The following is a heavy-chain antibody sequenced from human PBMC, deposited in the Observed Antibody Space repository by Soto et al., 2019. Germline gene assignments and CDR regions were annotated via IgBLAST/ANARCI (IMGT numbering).Heavy chain of an antibody. D-gene: IGHD3-10*01. V-gene: IGHV2-5*02. Sequence: QITLKESGPTLVRPTQTLTLTCTFSGFSLTTSGVGVGWIRQPPGKALECLAVIYWDDDKRYSSSLKSSLTITKDTSKNQVVLTMTNMDPVDTATYYCAHHPYYGLGSYSFDYWGQGTLVTVSS. CDR1: GFSLTTSGVG. CDR2: IYWDDDK. CDR3: AHHPYYGLGSYSFDY. J-gene: IGHJ4*02.